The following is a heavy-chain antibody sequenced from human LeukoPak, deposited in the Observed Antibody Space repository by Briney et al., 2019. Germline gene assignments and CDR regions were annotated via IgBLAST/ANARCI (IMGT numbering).Heavy chain of an antibody. CDR3: TKAASSSPGGFDP. J-gene: IGHJ5*02. CDR2: ISWDGGST. Sequence: GGSLRLSCAASGFTFNYYNMNWVRQAPGKALEWVSLISWDGGSTYYADSVKGRFTISRDNSKNSLYLQMNSLRAEDTAFYYCTKAASSSPGGFDPWGQGTLVTVSS. V-gene: IGHV3-43D*03. CDR1: GFTFNYYN.